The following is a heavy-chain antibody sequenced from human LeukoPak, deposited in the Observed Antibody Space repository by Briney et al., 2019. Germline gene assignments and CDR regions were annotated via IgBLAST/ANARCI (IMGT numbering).Heavy chain of an antibody. CDR3: ARGENNYGYYYFDY. CDR1: GFTFSDYY. CDR2: VSRSSNYI. D-gene: IGHD5-24*01. V-gene: IGHV3-21*01. J-gene: IGHJ4*02. Sequence: PGGSLRLSCAASGFTFSDYYMNWVRQAPGKGLEWVSSVSRSSNYIYYADSVKGRFTISRDNAKNSLYLQINSLRAEDTSVYYCARGENNYGYYYFDYWGQGTLVTVSS.